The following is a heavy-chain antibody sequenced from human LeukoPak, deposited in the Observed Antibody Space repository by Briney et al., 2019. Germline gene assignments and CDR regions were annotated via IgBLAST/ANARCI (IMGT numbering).Heavy chain of an antibody. CDR3: ARVGSGTYYNYFDY. D-gene: IGHD3-10*01. CDR2: IIISISHI. CDR1: GFTFNNYN. J-gene: IGHJ4*02. Sequence: PGGSLRLSCAAAGFTFNNYNMNWVRQAPGKGLEWVSSIIISISHIYYADSVKGRLTISRDNAKSSLYLQMNRLRAEDTAVYYCARVGSGTYYNYFDYWGQGTLVTVSS. V-gene: IGHV3-21*01.